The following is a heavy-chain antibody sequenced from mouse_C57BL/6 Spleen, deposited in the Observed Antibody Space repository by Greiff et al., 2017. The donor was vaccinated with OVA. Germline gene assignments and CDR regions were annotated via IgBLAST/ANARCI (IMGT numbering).Heavy chain of an antibody. Sequence: QVQLQQPGAELVRPGSSVKLSCKASGYTFTSYWMDWVKQRPGQGLEWIGNIYPSDSETHYNQKFKDKATLTVDKSSSTAYMQLSSLTSEDSAVYYCACQLGGFDYWGQGTTLTVSS. V-gene: IGHV1-61*01. D-gene: IGHD4-1*02. CDR2: IYPSDSET. J-gene: IGHJ2*01. CDR3: ACQLGGFDY. CDR1: GYTFTSYW.